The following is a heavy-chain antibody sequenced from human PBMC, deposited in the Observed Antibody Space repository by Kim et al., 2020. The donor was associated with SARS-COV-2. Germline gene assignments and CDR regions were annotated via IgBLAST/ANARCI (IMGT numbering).Heavy chain of an antibody. CDR3: ARDRYCSGGSCYGLDY. D-gene: IGHD2-15*01. CDR2: IIPIFGTA. Sequence: SVKVSCKASGGTFSSYAISWVRQAPGQGLEWMGGIIPIFGTANYAQKFQGRVTITADESASTAYMELSSLRSEDTAVYYCARDRYCSGGSCYGLDYWGQGTLVTVSS. J-gene: IGHJ4*02. CDR1: GGTFSSYA. V-gene: IGHV1-69*13.